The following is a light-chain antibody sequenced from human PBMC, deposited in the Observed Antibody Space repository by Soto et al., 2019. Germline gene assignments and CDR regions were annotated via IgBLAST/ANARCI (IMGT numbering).Light chain of an antibody. Sequence: EIVFPQSTATLSSFPGYRVTLSCRASQGVSSYLAWYQQKPGQAPRLLIYDASSRATGIPDRFSGSGSGTDFTLTISRLEPEDFAVYYCQQYGSSLFGQGTRLQI. V-gene: IGKV3-20*01. CDR2: DAS. CDR1: QGVSSY. CDR3: QQYGSSL. J-gene: IGKJ5*01.